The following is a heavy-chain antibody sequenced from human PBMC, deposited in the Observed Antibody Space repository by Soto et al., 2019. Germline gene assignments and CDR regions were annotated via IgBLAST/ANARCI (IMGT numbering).Heavy chain of an antibody. J-gene: IGHJ4*02. Sequence: AGSLRLSCAASGFTVSSNYMSWVRQAPGKGLEWVSVIYSGGSTYYADSVKGRFTISRHNSKNTLYLQMNSLRAEDTAVYYCARDLYSSGWYYFDYWGQGTLVTVSS. V-gene: IGHV3-66*01. D-gene: IGHD6-19*01. CDR1: GFTVSSNY. CDR3: ARDLYSSGWYYFDY. CDR2: IYSGGST.